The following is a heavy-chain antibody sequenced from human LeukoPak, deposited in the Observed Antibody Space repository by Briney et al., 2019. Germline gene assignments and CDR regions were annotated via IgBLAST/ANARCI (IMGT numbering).Heavy chain of an antibody. CDR3: AKPAIKALLLWFGGNIPYYFDY. Sequence: QPGGSLRLSCAASGFTFSSYAMSWVRQAPGKGLEWVSAISGSGGSTYYADSVKGRFTISRDNSKNTLYLQMNSLRAEDTAVYYCAKPAIKALLLWFGGNIPYYFDYWGQGTLVTVSS. CDR1: GFTFSSYA. J-gene: IGHJ4*02. V-gene: IGHV3-23*01. CDR2: ISGSGGST. D-gene: IGHD3-10*01.